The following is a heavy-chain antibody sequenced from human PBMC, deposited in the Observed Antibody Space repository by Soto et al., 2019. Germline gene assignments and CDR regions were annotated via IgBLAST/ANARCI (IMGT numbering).Heavy chain of an antibody. D-gene: IGHD1-26*01. CDR1: GYTFTGYY. CDR3: ARADPVGATSGFDY. V-gene: IGHV1-2*04. J-gene: IGHJ4*02. Sequence: ASVKVSCKASGYTFTGYYMHWVRQAPGQGLEWMGWINPNSGGTNYAQKFQGWVTMTRDTSISTAYMELSRLRSDDTAVYYCARADPVGATSGFDYWGQGTLVTVSS. CDR2: INPNSGGT.